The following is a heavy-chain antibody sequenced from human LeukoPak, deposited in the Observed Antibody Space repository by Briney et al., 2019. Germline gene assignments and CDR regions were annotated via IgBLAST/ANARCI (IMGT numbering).Heavy chain of an antibody. V-gene: IGHV1-69*04. CDR2: IIPILGIA. D-gene: IGHD3-3*01. J-gene: IGHJ4*02. CDR1: GGTFSSYA. CDR3: ARSAQYYDFWSGTYYFDY. Sequence: GASVKVSCKASGGTFSSYAISWVRQAPGQGLEWMGRIIPILGIANYAQKFQGRVTITADKSTSTAYMELSSLRSEDTAVYYCARSAQYYDFWSGTYYFDYWGQGTLVTVSS.